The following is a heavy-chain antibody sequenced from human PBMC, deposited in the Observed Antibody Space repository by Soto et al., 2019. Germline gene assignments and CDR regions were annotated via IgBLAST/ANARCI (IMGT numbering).Heavy chain of an antibody. V-gene: IGHV3-23*01. CDR2: ISGSGGST. CDR1: GFTFSSYA. J-gene: IGHJ4*02. D-gene: IGHD6-13*01. CDR3: DRKRGEEQLDYYFDY. Sequence: GGSLRLSCAASGFTFSSYAMSWVRQAPGKGLEWVSVISGSGGSTYYADSVKGRFTISRDNSKNTLYLQMNSLRAEDTAVYYCDRKRGEEQLDYYFDYWGQGTLVNVSS.